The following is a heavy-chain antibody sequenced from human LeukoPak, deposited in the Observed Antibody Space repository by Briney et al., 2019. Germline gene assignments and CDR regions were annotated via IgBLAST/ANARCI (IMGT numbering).Heavy chain of an antibody. CDR2: MNEYSTTI. Sequence: GGSLRLSCAASGFPFNSFWMHWVRQAPGKGLAWVSDMNEYSTTIRYADSVKGRFTISRDNAKSILYLQMNNLRAEDTAMYFCARGGVNPVDHWGQGTLVTASS. J-gene: IGHJ4*02. CDR3: ARGGVNPVDH. CDR1: GFPFNSFW. V-gene: IGHV3-74*01. D-gene: IGHD1-14*01.